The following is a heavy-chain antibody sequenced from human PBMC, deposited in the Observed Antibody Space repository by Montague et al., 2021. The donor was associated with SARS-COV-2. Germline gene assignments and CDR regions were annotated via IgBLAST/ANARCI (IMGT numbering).Heavy chain of an antibody. J-gene: IGHJ4*02. D-gene: IGHD1-14*01. CDR2: VHSSGTT. V-gene: IGHV4-39*01. Sequence: SETLSLTCSVSGGSITRSDYYWAWIRQAPGKGLDWIATVHSSGTTYSNTSLKSRAIISIDTSKNQFSLTLKSVTAADTSAYFCARQVWRKDFDFWAQGKLVTVSA. CDR1: GGSITRSDYY. CDR3: ARQVWRKDFDF.